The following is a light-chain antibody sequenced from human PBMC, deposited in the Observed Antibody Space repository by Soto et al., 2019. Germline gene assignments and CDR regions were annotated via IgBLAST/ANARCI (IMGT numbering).Light chain of an antibody. Sequence: DIQMTQSPSSLSASVGGRISITFRASQSVSSYLNWYQQKPGKAPRLLIYAASHLQTWVPSRFRCTGSATHFTLTISSLQPEDFATYYCQQSYRAVTFGQGTRLEI. CDR3: QQSYRAVT. V-gene: IGKV1-39*01. J-gene: IGKJ5*01. CDR2: AAS. CDR1: QSVSSY.